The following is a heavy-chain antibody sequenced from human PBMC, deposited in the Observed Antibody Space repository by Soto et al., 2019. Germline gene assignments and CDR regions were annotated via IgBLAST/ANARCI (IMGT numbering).Heavy chain of an antibody. Sequence: PGGSLRLSCAASGFTVSSNYMSWVRQAPGKGLEWVSVIYSGGSTYYADSVKGRFTISRDNSKNTLYLQMNSLRAEDTAVYYCARTKPNVLRYFDWLSYFDYWGQGTLVTVSS. J-gene: IGHJ4*02. D-gene: IGHD3-9*01. CDR3: ARTKPNVLRYFDWLSYFDY. CDR1: GFTVSSNY. CDR2: IYSGGST. V-gene: IGHV3-66*01.